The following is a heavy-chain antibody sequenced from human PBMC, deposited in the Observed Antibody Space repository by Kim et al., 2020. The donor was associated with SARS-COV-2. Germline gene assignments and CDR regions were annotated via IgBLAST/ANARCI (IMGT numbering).Heavy chain of an antibody. D-gene: IGHD3-22*01. Sequence: SLKRRVTISVDTSKNHFSLKLRSVTAADTAVYYCARHPAYYYDSSGFLDYWGQGTLVTVSS. CDR3: ARHPAYYYDSSGFLDY. V-gene: IGHV4-39*01. J-gene: IGHJ4*02.